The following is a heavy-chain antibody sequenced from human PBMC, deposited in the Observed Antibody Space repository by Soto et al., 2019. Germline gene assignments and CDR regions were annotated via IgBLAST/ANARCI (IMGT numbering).Heavy chain of an antibody. CDR2: IYYSGST. CDR3: ASPYCSSTSCRPYYYYYMDV. CDR1: GGSISSSSYY. J-gene: IGHJ6*03. V-gene: IGHV4-39*01. D-gene: IGHD2-2*01. Sequence: PSETLSLTCTVPGGSISSSSYYWGWIRQPPGKGLEWIGSIYYSGSTYYNPSLKSRVTISVDTSKNQFSLKLSSVTAADTAVYYCASPYCSSTSCRPYYYYYMDVWGKGTTVTVSS.